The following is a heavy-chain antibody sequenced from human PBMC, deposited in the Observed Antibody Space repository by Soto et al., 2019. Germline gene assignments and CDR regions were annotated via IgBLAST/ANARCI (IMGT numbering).Heavy chain of an antibody. CDR3: ASAKKYCSSTSCPTYFDY. CDR2: RYYSGST. D-gene: IGHD2-2*01. J-gene: IGHJ4*02. V-gene: IGHV4-39*01. CDR1: GGSISSSSYY. Sequence: QLQLQESGPGLVKPSETLSLTCTVPGGSISSSSYYWGWIRQPPGKGLEWIGSRYYSGSTYYNPTLNSRVNIPVDTSMTQYTLKMSALTAASTAVSYGASAKKYCSSTSCPTYFDYWGQGTLVTVSS.